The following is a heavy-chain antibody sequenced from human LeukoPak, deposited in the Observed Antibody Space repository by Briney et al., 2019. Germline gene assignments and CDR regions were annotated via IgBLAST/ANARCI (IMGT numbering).Heavy chain of an antibody. J-gene: IGHJ4*02. CDR3: ATSSGNNPFDY. CDR1: AYRFTTLW. CDR2: ITPSDSYN. V-gene: IGHV5-10-1*01. Sequence: PGESLKTSRKASAYRFTTLWISWVRQMPGKGLEWMGRITPSDSYNNHSPSFRGHVTIPARQSSTTAHLQWSSLRASDTAVYYCATSSGNNPFDYWGQGTLVTVSS. D-gene: IGHD1-14*01.